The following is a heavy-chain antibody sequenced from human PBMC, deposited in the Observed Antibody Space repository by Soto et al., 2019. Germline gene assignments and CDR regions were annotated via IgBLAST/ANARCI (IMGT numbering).Heavy chain of an antibody. J-gene: IGHJ4*02. Sequence: QVQLVQSGAEVKKPGSSVKVSCKASGGTFSSYAISWVRQAPGQGLEWMGGIIPIFGTANYAQKFQGRVTITADESTSTAYRGLRSLGSEDRAVYYCARVRSSPSGVDFDSGGQGTLVTVSS. CDR2: IIPIFGTA. CDR1: GGTFSSYA. V-gene: IGHV1-69*01. CDR3: ARVRSSPSGVDFDS. D-gene: IGHD6-6*01.